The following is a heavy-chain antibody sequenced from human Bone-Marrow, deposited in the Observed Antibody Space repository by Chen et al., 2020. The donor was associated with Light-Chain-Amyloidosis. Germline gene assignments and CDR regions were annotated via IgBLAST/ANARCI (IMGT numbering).Heavy chain of an antibody. D-gene: IGHD5-12*01. Sequence: EVQLEQSGPEVKKPGESLKISCKGSGYTFPNYWIGWVRQMPGKGLEWMGFIYPDDSDARYSPSFEGKVTISADKSITTAYLQWRSLKASDTAMYYCARRRDGYNFDYWGQGTLVTVSS. CDR2: IYPDDSDA. J-gene: IGHJ4*02. CDR1: GYTFPNYW. V-gene: IGHV5-51*01. CDR3: ARRRDGYNFDY.